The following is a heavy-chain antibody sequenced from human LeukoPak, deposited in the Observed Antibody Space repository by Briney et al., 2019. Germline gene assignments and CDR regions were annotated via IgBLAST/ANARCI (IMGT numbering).Heavy chain of an antibody. J-gene: IGHJ4*02. CDR1: GGSMISSSYY. CDR2: LYYSGTT. V-gene: IGHV4-39*02. Sequence: SETLSPTCTVSGGSMISSSYYWGWIRQPPGKGLEWIGSLYYSGTTFYNPSLKSRVIISVDTSRNHFSLKLSSVTAADTAVYFCARRNGNYRHYLDYWGQGSLVTVSS. CDR3: ARRNGNYRHYLDY. D-gene: IGHD1-7*01.